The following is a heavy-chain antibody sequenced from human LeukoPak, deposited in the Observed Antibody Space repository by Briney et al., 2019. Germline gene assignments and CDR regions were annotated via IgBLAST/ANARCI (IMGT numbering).Heavy chain of an antibody. CDR2: IKQDGSEK. CDR1: GFTFSNYW. Sequence: GGSLRLSCAASGFTFSNYWMSWVRQAPGKGLEWVANIKQDGSEKYYVDSVKGRFTISRDNAKNSLYLQMNSLRAEDTAVYYCARDKIMGATHFDYWGQGTLVTVSS. J-gene: IGHJ4*02. D-gene: IGHD1-26*01. V-gene: IGHV3-7*01. CDR3: ARDKIMGATHFDY.